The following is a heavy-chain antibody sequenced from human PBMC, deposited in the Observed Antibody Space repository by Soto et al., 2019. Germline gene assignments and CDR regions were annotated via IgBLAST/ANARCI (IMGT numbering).Heavy chain of an antibody. J-gene: IGHJ4*02. D-gene: IGHD3-10*01. CDR1: GFTFSSYS. Sequence: GGSLRLSCAASGFTFSSYSRSWVRQSPGKGLEWVSGFRGSGDDGTTYYADSVKGRFTISRDNSKNMLFLQMNSLRAEDTAIYYCAKKVNSGSGSQYFDYWGQGTMVTVSS. CDR3: AKKVNSGSGSQYFDY. CDR2: FRGSGDDGTT. V-gene: IGHV3-23*01.